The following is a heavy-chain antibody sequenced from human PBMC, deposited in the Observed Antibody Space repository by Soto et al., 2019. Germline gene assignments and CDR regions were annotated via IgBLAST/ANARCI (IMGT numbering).Heavy chain of an antibody. Sequence: EGQLLESGGGLIQPGGSLRLSCAASGLTSGIYDISWVHQAPGKGLEWVSVISTGGVPYYADSVKGRFTISRDISKNTLFLQMSSLRVEDTAVYYCARGGTGYKQFDYWGQGTLVTVSS. V-gene: IGHV3-23*01. CDR3: ARGGTGYKQFDY. D-gene: IGHD5-12*01. J-gene: IGHJ4*02. CDR2: ISTGGVP. CDR1: GLTSGIYD.